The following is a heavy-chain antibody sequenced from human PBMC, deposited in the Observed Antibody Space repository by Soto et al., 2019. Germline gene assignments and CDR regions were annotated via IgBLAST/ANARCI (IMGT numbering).Heavy chain of an antibody. CDR3: AKGVEHSTADAFET. J-gene: IGHJ3*02. Sequence: EVQVLESGGDLVQPGGSLRLTCAVSGFTFTTSSINWVRQAPGKGLEWVSSISGNGYTTYYADSVTGRFTISTDNSKSTVLLQMNSLTVEDTALYYCAKGVEHSTADAFETWGQGTMVTVSS. V-gene: IGHV3-23*01. CDR2: ISGNGYTT. D-gene: IGHD5-18*01. CDR1: GFTFTTSS.